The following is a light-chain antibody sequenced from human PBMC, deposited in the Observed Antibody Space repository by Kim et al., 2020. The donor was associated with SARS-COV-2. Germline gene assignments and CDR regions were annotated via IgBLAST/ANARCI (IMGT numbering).Light chain of an antibody. V-gene: IGLV3-1*01. Sequence: SYELTQPPSVSVSQGQTASITCSGYKLGDKYVSWYQQKPGQSPVVVIYQDTQRPSGIPERFSGSNSGNTSTLTISGTQAMDEADYYCQAWDSSTHNYVFGAGTKFTFL. J-gene: IGLJ1*01. CDR1: KLGDKY. CDR3: QAWDSSTHNYV. CDR2: QDT.